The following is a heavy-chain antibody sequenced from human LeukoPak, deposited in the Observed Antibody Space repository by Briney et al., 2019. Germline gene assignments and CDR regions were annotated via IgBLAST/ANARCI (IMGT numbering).Heavy chain of an antibody. CDR3: TGDNFDSSVKFDY. J-gene: IGHJ4*02. Sequence: GGSLRLSCVVSGFTFSCSAVHWVRQASGKGLEWVGRIRSKANNYATAYAASVKGRFTISRDDSKNTAYLQMNSLKTEDTAVYYCTGDNFDSSVKFDYWGQGTLVTVSS. D-gene: IGHD3-22*01. V-gene: IGHV3-73*01. CDR1: GFTFSCSA. CDR2: IRSKANNYAT.